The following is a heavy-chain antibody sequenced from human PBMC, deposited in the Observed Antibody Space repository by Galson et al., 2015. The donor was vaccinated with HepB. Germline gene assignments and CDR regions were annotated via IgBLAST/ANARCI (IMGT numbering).Heavy chain of an antibody. CDR1: GFTFSSYG. D-gene: IGHD3-9*01. CDR2: IWYDGSNK. Sequence: SLRLSCAASGFTFSSYGMHWVRQAPGKGLEWVAVIWYDGSNKYYADSVKGRFTISRDNSKNTLYLQMNSLRAEDTAVYYCACILTGGRTYYYYGMDVWGQGTTVTVSS. CDR3: ACILTGGRTYYYYGMDV. J-gene: IGHJ6*02. V-gene: IGHV3-33*01.